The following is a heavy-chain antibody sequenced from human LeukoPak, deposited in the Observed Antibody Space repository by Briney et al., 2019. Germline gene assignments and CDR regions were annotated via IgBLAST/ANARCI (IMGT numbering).Heavy chain of an antibody. D-gene: IGHD6-13*01. V-gene: IGHV4-61*02. CDR3: ARVARSMSSSSEDS. CDR1: GGSISTGSYY. Sequence: SQTLSLTCTVSGGSISTGSYYWSWIRQPAGKGLEWIGRIYTSGSTNYNPSLKSRVTLSVDTSKNQFSLKLNSVTAADTAVYYCARVARSMSSSSEDSWGQGTLVTVSS. J-gene: IGHJ4*02. CDR2: IYTSGST.